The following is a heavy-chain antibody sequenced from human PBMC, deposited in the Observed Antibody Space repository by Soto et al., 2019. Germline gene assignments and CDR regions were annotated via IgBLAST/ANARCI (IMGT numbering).Heavy chain of an antibody. D-gene: IGHD1-26*01. CDR2: LFWDDDK. Sequence: QITLKESGPTLVKPTQTLTLTCTFSGFSRTTNGVGVGWVRQPPGKALEWLAILFWDDDKRYTPSLKTRLTITQGTSENEVVLTMTNMDPVDTGTYYCARSRAAWVQAFDIWGQGTMVTVSS. CDR3: ARSRAAWVQAFDI. CDR1: GFSRTTNGVG. V-gene: IGHV2-5*02. J-gene: IGHJ3*02.